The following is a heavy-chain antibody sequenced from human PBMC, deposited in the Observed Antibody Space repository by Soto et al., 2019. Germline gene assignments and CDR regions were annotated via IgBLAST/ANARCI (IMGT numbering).Heavy chain of an antibody. D-gene: IGHD6-13*01. CDR1: GFTFSNAW. CDR3: TTDSSSWYMGVPYGMDV. Sequence: GGSLRLSCAASGFTFSNAWMNWVRQAPGKGLEWVGRIKSKTDGGTTDYAAPVKGRFTISRDDSKNTLYLQMNSLKTEDTAVYYRTTDSSSWYMGVPYGMDVWGQGTTVTVSS. J-gene: IGHJ6*02. V-gene: IGHV3-15*07. CDR2: IKSKTDGGTT.